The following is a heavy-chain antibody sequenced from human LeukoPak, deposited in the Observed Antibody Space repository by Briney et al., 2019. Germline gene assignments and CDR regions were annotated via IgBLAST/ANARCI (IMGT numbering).Heavy chain of an antibody. CDR2: INPNSGGT. CDR3: ARDHGYSGSYSVGY. CDR1: GYTFTGYY. V-gene: IGHV1-2*02. J-gene: IGHJ4*02. Sequence: ASVKVSCKASGYTFTGYYMHWVRQAPGQGLEWMGWINPNSGGTNYAQKFQGRVTMTRDTSISTAYMELSRLRSDDTAVYYCARDHGYSGSYSVGYWGQGTLVTVSS. D-gene: IGHD1-26*01.